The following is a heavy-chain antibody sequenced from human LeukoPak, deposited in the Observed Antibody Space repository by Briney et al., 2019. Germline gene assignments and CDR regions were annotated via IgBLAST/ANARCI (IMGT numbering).Heavy chain of an antibody. V-gene: IGHV3-23*01. CDR1: GFTFSRFA. CDR2: IGGSGDST. CDR3: ATYRRGYHDSSESYYFDY. J-gene: IGHJ4*02. D-gene: IGHD3-22*01. Sequence: PGGSLRLSCAASGFTFSRFAMSWVRQAPGKGLEWVSGIGGSGDSTYYADSVKGRFTISRDNSKNTLFLQMNGLRAEDTAVYYCATYRRGYHDSSESYYFDYWGQGTLVTVSS.